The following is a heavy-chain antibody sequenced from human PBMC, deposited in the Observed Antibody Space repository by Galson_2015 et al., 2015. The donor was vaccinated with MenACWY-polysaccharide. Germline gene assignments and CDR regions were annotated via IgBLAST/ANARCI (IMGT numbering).Heavy chain of an antibody. J-gene: IGHJ4*01. CDR2: IKQEGSEK. Sequence: SLRLSCAASGFTVSSNYMSWVRQAPGKGLEWVASIKQEGSEKYYVDSVKGRFTISRDNAKNSLYLQMNSLRAEDTAMYYCASAYSSFLFDYWGQGTLVTVSS. D-gene: IGHD6-19*01. CDR3: ASAYSSFLFDY. V-gene: IGHV3-7*01. CDR1: GFTVSSNY.